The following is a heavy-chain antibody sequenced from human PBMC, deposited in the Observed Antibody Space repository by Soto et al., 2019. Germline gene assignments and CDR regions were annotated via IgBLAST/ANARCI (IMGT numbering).Heavy chain of an antibody. CDR3: AKGTHIVVVTAYYFDY. Sequence: GGSLRLSCAASEFTFSNYAMSWVRQAPGKGLEWVSAISGSGGSTYYADSVKGRFTISRDNSKNTLYLQMNSLRAEDTAVYYCAKGTHIVVVTAYYFDYWGQGTLVTVSS. J-gene: IGHJ4*02. CDR2: ISGSGGST. CDR1: EFTFSNYA. D-gene: IGHD2-21*02. V-gene: IGHV3-23*01.